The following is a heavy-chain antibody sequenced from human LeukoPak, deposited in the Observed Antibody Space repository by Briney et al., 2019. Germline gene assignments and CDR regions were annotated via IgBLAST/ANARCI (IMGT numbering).Heavy chain of an antibody. V-gene: IGHV3-21*01. CDR2: ISSSSSYI. CDR3: ARGNWNDVLPFDY. D-gene: IGHD1-20*01. Sequence: PGGSLRLSCAASGFTFSSYSMNWVRQAPGKGLEWVSSISSSSSYIYYADSVKGRFTISRDNAKNSLYLQMNSLRAGDTAVYYCARGNWNDVLPFDYWGQGTLVTVSS. CDR1: GFTFSSYS. J-gene: IGHJ4*02.